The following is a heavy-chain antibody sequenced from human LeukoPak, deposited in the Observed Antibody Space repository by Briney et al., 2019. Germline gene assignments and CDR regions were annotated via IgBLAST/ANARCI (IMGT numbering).Heavy chain of an antibody. D-gene: IGHD3-10*01. V-gene: IGHV4-30-2*01. Sequence: PSETLSLTCAVSGGSISSGGYSWSWIRQPPGKGLEWIGYIYHSGSTYYNPSLKSRLTISVDRSKNQFSLKLSSVTAADTAVYYCARGITMVRGVDFNWFDPWGQGTLVTVSS. CDR2: IYHSGST. CDR3: ARGITMVRGVDFNWFDP. J-gene: IGHJ5*02. CDR1: GGSISSGGYS.